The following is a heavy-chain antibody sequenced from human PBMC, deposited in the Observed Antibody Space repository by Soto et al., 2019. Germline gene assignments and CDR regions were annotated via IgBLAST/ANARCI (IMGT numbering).Heavy chain of an antibody. D-gene: IGHD2-21*02. J-gene: IGHJ4*02. CDR3: ARDRAPRGVTPFYLDY. CDR2: ISGGSKTI. V-gene: IGHV3-48*02. CDR1: GFTFSTYS. Sequence: PGGSLRLSCAASGFTFSTYSMTWVRQAPGKGLEWVSYISGGSKTIYYADSVRGRFTISRDNGKNSMYLQMNSLRDEDTAVYYCARDRAPRGVTPFYLDYWGQGVLVTVSS.